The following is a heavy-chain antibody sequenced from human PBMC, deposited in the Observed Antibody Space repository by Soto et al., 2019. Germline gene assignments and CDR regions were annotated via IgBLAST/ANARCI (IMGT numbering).Heavy chain of an antibody. J-gene: IGHJ6*02. Sequence: QVQLQESGPGLVKPSQTLSLTCTVSGGSISSGDYYWSWIRQPPGKGLEWIGYIYYSGSTYYNPSLKSRVTISVDTSKNQFSLKLSSVTAADTAVYYCAREKIAPRPYCSSTSCSYGMDVWGQGTTVTVSS. CDR1: GGSISSGDYY. CDR2: IYYSGST. D-gene: IGHD2-2*01. CDR3: AREKIAPRPYCSSTSCSYGMDV. V-gene: IGHV4-30-4*01.